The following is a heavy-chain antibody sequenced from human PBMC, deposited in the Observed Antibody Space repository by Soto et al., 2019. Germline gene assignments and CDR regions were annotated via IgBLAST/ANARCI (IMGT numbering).Heavy chain of an antibody. D-gene: IGHD3-22*01. Sequence: QVQLVESGGGVVQPGTSLRLSCAGSGFTFSTYGIHWVRQAPGKGLEWVARISYDGGRKYYGDSVKGRFIISRDTSHNSVSLQMNSLRADDSAVYFWAKEPLAMTVVVADYFDSWGQGTLVTVSS. CDR2: ISYDGGRK. J-gene: IGHJ4*02. CDR3: AKEPLAMTVVVADYFDS. V-gene: IGHV3-30*18. CDR1: GFTFSTYG.